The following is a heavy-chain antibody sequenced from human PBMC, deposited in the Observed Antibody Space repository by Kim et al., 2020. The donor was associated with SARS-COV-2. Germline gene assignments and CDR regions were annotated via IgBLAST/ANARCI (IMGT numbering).Heavy chain of an antibody. V-gene: IGHV4-31*03. CDR3: ATREAAGGLDS. J-gene: IGHJ5*01. Sequence: SETLSHTCSVSGGSLSSGAYYWSWIRQHPGKGLEWVGYIHDTGTSFYNPSLKSRVTISMDTSKNQISLKLTSVTAADTAVYFCATREAAGGLDSWGQGTL. D-gene: IGHD1-26*01. CDR2: IHDTGTS. CDR1: GGSLSSGAYY.